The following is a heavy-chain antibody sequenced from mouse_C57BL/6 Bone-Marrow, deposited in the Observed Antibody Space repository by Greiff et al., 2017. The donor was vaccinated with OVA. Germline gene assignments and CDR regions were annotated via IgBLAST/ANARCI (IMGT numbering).Heavy chain of an antibody. J-gene: IGHJ4*01. D-gene: IGHD2-4*01. CDR3: ARDYYNAMDY. CDR1: GYTFTDYY. V-gene: IGHV1-19*01. Sequence: VQLQQSGPVLVKPGASVKMSCKASGYTFTDYYMNWVKQSHGKSLEWIGVINPYNGGTSYNQKFKGKATLTVDKSSSTAYMELNSLTSEDSAVYYCARDYYNAMDYWGQGTSVTVSS. CDR2: INPYNGGT.